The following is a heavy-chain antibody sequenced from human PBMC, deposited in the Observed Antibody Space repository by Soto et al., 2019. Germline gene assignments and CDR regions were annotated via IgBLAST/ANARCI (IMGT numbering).Heavy chain of an antibody. CDR1: GFTFSSYG. V-gene: IGHV3-30*18. CDR3: AKDRQQQLVSFWFDP. D-gene: IGHD6-13*01. Sequence: GGSLRLSCAASGFTFSSYGMHWVRQAPGKGLEWVAVISYDGSNKYYADSVKGRFTISRDNSKNTLYLQMNSLRAEDTAVYYCAKDRQQQLVSFWFDPWGQGTLVTVSS. CDR2: ISYDGSNK. J-gene: IGHJ5*02.